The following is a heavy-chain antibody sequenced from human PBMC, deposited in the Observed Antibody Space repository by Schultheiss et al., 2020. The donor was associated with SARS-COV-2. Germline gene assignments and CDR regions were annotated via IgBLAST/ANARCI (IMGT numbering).Heavy chain of an antibody. Sequence: ASVKVSCKAYGYTFSDYLIHWVRQAPGQAPEWLGFINPKSGDTKYAQNLQGRVTMTGDTSISTGHMELSGLRSDDTAIYFCARDDPKDKPMITDYWGQGTLVTVSS. CDR1: GYTFSDYL. CDR3: ARDDPKDKPMITDY. J-gene: IGHJ4*02. CDR2: INPKSGDT. D-gene: IGHD3-16*01. V-gene: IGHV1-2*02.